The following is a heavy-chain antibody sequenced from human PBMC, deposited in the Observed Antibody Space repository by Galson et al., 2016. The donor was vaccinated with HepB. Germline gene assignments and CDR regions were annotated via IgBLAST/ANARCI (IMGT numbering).Heavy chain of an antibody. CDR3: TPTWLGVETSS. Sequence: SLRLSCAASGFSLGVYAMSWFRQAPGKGLEWVGFVRSKAYGGTTEYAASVKGRFTISRDDSKSIAYLQMNSLKTEDTAIYYCTPTWLGVETSSWGQGTLVTVSS. J-gene: IGHJ4*02. D-gene: IGHD1-26*01. V-gene: IGHV3-49*03. CDR2: VRSKAYGGTT. CDR1: GFSLGVYA.